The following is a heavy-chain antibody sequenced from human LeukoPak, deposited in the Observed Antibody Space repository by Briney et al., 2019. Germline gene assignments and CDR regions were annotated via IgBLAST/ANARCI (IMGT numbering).Heavy chain of an antibody. CDR1: GFTFSSYS. Sequence: GGSLRLSCAASGFTFSSYSMNWVRQAPGKGLEWVSSISSSSSYIYYADSVKGRFTISRDNAKNSLYLQMNSLRAEDTAVYYCARGTKAAAGTLFYWGQGTLVTVSS. J-gene: IGHJ4*02. V-gene: IGHV3-21*01. D-gene: IGHD6-13*01. CDR2: ISSSSSYI. CDR3: ARGTKAAAGTLFY.